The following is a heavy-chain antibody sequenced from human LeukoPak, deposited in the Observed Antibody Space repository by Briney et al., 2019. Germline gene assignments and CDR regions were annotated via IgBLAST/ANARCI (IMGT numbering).Heavy chain of an antibody. D-gene: IGHD4-17*01. Sequence: ASVKVSCKASGYTFTIYGINWVRQAPGQGLEWMGWISGFNGNTNYAQKLPGRVTMTTDTYTSTAYMDLTSLSSEETAVYFCARNLLVGHYIGGDWFDLWGQGTLVTVSS. CDR3: ARNLLVGHYIGGDWFDL. CDR2: ISGFNGNT. CDR1: GYTFTIYG. J-gene: IGHJ5*02. V-gene: IGHV1-18*01.